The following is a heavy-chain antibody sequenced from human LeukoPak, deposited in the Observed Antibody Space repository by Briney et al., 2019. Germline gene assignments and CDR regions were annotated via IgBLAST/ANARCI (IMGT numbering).Heavy chain of an antibody. Sequence: SETLSLTCTVSGGSFSSSDYYWGWIRQPPGKGLEWIGSIYYSGTTYSNPSLRSRVTISVDTSKNQFSLKLSSVTAADTAVYYCASFYCSGGSCYQYYYYYYMDVWGKGTTVTISS. V-gene: IGHV4-39*01. J-gene: IGHJ6*03. CDR2: IYYSGTT. CDR3: ASFYCSGGSCYQYYYYYYMDV. D-gene: IGHD2-15*01. CDR1: GGSFSSSDYY.